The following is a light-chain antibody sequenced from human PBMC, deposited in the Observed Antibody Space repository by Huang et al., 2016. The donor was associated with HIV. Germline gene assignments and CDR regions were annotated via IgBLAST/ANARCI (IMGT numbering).Light chain of an antibody. J-gene: IGKJ4*01. V-gene: IGKV3-11*01. Sequence: DIVLTQSPATLSLSPGVRATLSCRASQRITSYLAWYQQKPGQAPRLLIYDASNRATGIPARFTGSGSGTDFTLTISSLEPEDFAVYYCQQRSNWPLTFGGGTKVEIK. CDR1: QRITSY. CDR2: DAS. CDR3: QQRSNWPLT.